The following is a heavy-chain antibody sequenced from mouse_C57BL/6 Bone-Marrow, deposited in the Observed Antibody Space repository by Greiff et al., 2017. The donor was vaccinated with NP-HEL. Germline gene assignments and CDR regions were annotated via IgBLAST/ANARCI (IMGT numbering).Heavy chain of an antibody. V-gene: IGHV1-19*01. J-gene: IGHJ3*01. CDR1: GYTFTDYY. D-gene: IGHD2-4*01. Sequence: VQLQQSGPVLVKPGASVKMSCKASGYTFTDYYMNWVKQSHGKSLEWIGVINPYNGGTSYNQKFKGKATLTVDKSSSTAYMELNSLTSEDSAVYYCASYYDYEFAYWGQGTLVTVSA. CDR3: ASYYDYEFAY. CDR2: INPYNGGT.